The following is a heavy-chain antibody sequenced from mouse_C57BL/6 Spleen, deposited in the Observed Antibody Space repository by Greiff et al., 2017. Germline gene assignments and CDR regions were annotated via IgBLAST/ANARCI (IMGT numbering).Heavy chain of an antibody. CDR2: IWSGGST. CDR1: GFSLTSYG. Sequence: QVQLKESGPGLVQPSQSLSITCTVSGFSLTSYGVHWVRQSPGKGLEWLGVIWSGGSTDYNAAFISRLSISKDNSTSQVFFTMSSVQADDTAIYYCAKIYYDYDVSYAMYHWGQRTSVTVSS. J-gene: IGHJ4*01. D-gene: IGHD2-4*01. V-gene: IGHV2-2*01. CDR3: AKIYYDYDVSYAMYH.